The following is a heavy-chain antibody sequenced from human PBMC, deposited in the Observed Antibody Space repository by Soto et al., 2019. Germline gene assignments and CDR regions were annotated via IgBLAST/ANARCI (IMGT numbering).Heavy chain of an antibody. V-gene: IGHV1-46*01. CDR3: ARDKQQLVLYYYYGMDV. D-gene: IGHD6-13*01. CDR1: VDTFTISD. CDR2: ISASGGST. J-gene: IGHJ6*02. Sequence: ASLGVCCKSSVDTFTISDSRWVRQDNSQGLEWMGIISASGGSTSYAQKFQGRVTMTRDTSTSTAYMELRSLRSDDTAVYYCARDKQQLVLYYYYGMDVWGQGTTVTVSS.